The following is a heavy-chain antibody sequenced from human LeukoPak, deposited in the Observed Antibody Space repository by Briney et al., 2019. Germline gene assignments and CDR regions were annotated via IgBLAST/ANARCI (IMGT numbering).Heavy chain of an antibody. CDR2: IYTSGST. CDR3: ARLSADSSSSRAFDY. D-gene: IGHD2-2*01. Sequence: SETLSLTCTVSGASISSYYWTWIRQPAGKGLEWIGRIYTSGSTNYNPSLKSRVAMSVDTSKNQFSLKLSFVTAADTAVYYCARLSADSSSSRAFDYWGQGTLVTVSS. J-gene: IGHJ4*02. V-gene: IGHV4-4*07. CDR1: GASISSYY.